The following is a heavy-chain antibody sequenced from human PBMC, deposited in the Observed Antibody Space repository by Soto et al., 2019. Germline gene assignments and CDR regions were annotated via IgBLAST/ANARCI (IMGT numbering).Heavy chain of an antibody. V-gene: IGHV4-28*01. CDR3: ARKNGVLDAFDI. Sequence: SETLSLTCTVSGVSISSSNWLGWIRQPPGKGLEWIGYIYYSGSTYYNPSLKSRVTMSVDTSKNQFSLKLSSVTAVDTAVYYCARKNGVLDAFDIWGQGTMVTVSS. J-gene: IGHJ3*02. CDR1: GVSISSSNW. CDR2: IYYSGST. D-gene: IGHD4-17*01.